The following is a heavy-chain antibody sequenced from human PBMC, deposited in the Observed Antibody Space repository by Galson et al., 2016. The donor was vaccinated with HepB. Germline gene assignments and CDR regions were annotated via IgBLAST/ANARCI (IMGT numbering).Heavy chain of an antibody. Sequence: SLRLSCAASGFTFSTYAMSWVRQSPGKGLEWVSAISGSGVRTYYADSVRGRFTISRDNSKNTLYLRMNSLRAEDTAVYYCARVYGGYADYWGQGTLVTVSS. V-gene: IGHV3-23*01. CDR1: GFTFSTYA. CDR2: ISGSGVRT. J-gene: IGHJ4*02. CDR3: ARVYGGYADY. D-gene: IGHD5-12*01.